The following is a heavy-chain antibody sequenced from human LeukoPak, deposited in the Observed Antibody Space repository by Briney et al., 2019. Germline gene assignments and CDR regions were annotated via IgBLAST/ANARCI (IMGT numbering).Heavy chain of an antibody. J-gene: IGHJ4*02. CDR1: GGSFSGYY. Sequence: PSETLSLTCAVYGGSFSGYYWSWIRQPPGKGLEWIGEINHSGSTNYNPSLKSRVTISVDTSKNQFSLKLSSVTAADTAVYYCARGGVVVAAIDNWGQGTLVTVSS. D-gene: IGHD2-15*01. CDR3: ARGGVVVAAIDN. CDR2: INHSGST. V-gene: IGHV4-34*01.